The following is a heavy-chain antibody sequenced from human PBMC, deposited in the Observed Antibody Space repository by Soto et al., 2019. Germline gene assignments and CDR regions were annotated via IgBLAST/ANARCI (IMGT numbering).Heavy chain of an antibody. J-gene: IGHJ4*02. CDR2: LSPTTGGT. D-gene: IGHD3-9*01. V-gene: IGHV1-2*02. Sequence: ASVKVSCKTSGNTLTSFYIHWVRQTPGQGLEWVGRLSPTTGGTNYAQHFQGRVTVTWDMSTFTAYMELSSLIYEDTAVYYCARPPGYVTDWYYFDTWGQGTQVTVSS. CDR1: GNTLTSFY. CDR3: ARPPGYVTDWYYFDT.